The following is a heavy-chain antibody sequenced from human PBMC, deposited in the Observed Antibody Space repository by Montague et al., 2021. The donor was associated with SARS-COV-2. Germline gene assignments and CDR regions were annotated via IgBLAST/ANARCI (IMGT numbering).Heavy chain of an antibody. Sequence: SETLSLTCTVSGASVSSSDWGWIRQSPGKGLEWFGYFYSVGSTDYNPSLKSRVTISRDTSKNQFSLTVRSVTAADTAIYYCAGETMTADAFDIWGQGTMVTVSS. D-gene: IGHD1-14*01. CDR2: FYSVGST. CDR1: GASVSSSD. J-gene: IGHJ3*02. V-gene: IGHV4-59*02. CDR3: AGETMTADAFDI.